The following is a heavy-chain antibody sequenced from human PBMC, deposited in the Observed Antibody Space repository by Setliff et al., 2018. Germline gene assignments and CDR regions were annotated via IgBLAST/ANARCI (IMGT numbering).Heavy chain of an antibody. Sequence: SVKVSCKASGDTLTTYAIHWVRQAPGQGLEWMGMIIPIFGSPHYAQRFQDRVIITADVSTRTAYMELSSLRSEDTAVYYCAILGNSMIVLDIGGHDFWGQGTLVTVSS. J-gene: IGHJ4*02. V-gene: IGHV1-69*13. D-gene: IGHD3-22*01. CDR1: GDTLTTYA. CDR2: IIPIFGSP. CDR3: AILGNSMIVLDIGGHDF.